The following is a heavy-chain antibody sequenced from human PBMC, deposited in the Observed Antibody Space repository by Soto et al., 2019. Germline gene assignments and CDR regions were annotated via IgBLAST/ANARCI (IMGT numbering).Heavy chain of an antibody. Sequence: ASVKLSCKASGYTFTSYDINWVRQATGQGLEWMGWMNPNSGNTGYAQKFQGRVTMTRNTSISTAYMELSSLRSEDTAVYYCARGGGPAALSYYYYGMDVWGQGTTVTVSS. CDR2: MNPNSGNT. V-gene: IGHV1-8*01. J-gene: IGHJ6*02. D-gene: IGHD2-2*01. CDR3: ARGGGPAALSYYYYGMDV. CDR1: GYTFTSYD.